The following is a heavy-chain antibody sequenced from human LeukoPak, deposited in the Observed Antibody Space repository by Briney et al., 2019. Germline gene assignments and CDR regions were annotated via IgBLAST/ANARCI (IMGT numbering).Heavy chain of an antibody. V-gene: IGHV3-30*01. Sequence: GGSLRLSCAASGFTFSSYAMHWVRQAPGKGLEWVAVISYDGSNKYYADSVKGRFTISRDNSKNTLYLQMNSLRAEDTAVYYCAGDSFSQVVIIVAPDYWGQGTLVTVSS. CDR1: GFTFSSYA. J-gene: IGHJ4*02. CDR2: ISYDGSNK. D-gene: IGHD3-3*01. CDR3: AGDSFSQVVIIVAPDY.